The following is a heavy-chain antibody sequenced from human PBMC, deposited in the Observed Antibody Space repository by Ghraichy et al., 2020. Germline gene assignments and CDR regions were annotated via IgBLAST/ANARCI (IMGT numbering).Heavy chain of an antibody. Sequence: SETLSLTCAVYGGSFSGYYWSWIRQPPGKGLEWIGEINHSGSTNYNPSLKSRVTISVDTSKNQFSLKLSSVTAADTAVYYCAREKGRRYCSSTSCYLGLYYYGMDVWGQGTTVTVSS. J-gene: IGHJ6*02. V-gene: IGHV4-34*01. CDR3: AREKGRRYCSSTSCYLGLYYYGMDV. CDR2: INHSGST. CDR1: GGSFSGYY. D-gene: IGHD2-2*01.